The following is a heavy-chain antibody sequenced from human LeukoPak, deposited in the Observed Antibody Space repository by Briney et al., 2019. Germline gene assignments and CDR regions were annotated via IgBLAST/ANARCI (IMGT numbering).Heavy chain of an antibody. CDR2: IYSGGST. J-gene: IGHJ4*02. CDR1: GFTVSSNY. V-gene: IGHV3-53*01. Sequence: GGSLRLSCAASGFTVSSNYMSWVRQAPGKGLEWVSVIYSGGSTYYADSVKGRSTISRDNSKNTLYLQMNSLRAEDTAVYYCARGQQRPNFDYWGQGTLVTVSS. CDR3: ARGQQRPNFDY. D-gene: IGHD6-25*01.